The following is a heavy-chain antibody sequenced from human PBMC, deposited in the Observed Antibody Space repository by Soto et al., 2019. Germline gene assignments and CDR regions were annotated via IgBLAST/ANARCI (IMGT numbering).Heavy chain of an antibody. D-gene: IGHD2-2*01. V-gene: IGHV3-33*01. Sequence: QVQLVESGGGVVQPGRSLRLSCAASGFTFSSYGMHWVRQAPGKGLEWVAVIWYDGSNKYYADSVKGRFTISRDNSKNTLYLQMNSLTAEDTAVYYCASSTSCYSCYWYFDLWGRGTLVTVSS. CDR1: GFTFSSYG. J-gene: IGHJ2*01. CDR3: ASSTSCYSCYWYFDL. CDR2: IWYDGSNK.